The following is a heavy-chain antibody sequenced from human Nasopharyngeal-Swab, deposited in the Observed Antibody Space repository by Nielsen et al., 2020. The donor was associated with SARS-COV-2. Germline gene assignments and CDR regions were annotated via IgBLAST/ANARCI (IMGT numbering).Heavy chain of an antibody. CDR1: GFTFISYA. CDR2: ISDDGNKK. D-gene: IGHD2-2*01. Sequence: GGSLRLSCAASGFTFISYAMHWVRQAPGKVLEWVAVISDDGNKKYYADSVKGRFTISRDNSTNTVYFQMNSLRADDTAVYYCACEGYCRSPSCASDGLDVWGQGTTVTVSS. J-gene: IGHJ6*02. CDR3: ACEGYCRSPSCASDGLDV. V-gene: IGHV3-30*14.